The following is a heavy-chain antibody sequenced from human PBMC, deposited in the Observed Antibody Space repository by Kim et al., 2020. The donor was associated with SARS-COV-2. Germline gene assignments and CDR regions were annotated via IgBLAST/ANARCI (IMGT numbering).Heavy chain of an antibody. V-gene: IGHV1-2*02. Sequence: GTNYAQKFKGRVTMTRDTSISTAYMELSRLRSDDTAVYYCARDGAVPLDYWGQGTLVTVSS. D-gene: IGHD1-1*01. CDR3: ARDGAVPLDY. CDR2: GT. J-gene: IGHJ4*02.